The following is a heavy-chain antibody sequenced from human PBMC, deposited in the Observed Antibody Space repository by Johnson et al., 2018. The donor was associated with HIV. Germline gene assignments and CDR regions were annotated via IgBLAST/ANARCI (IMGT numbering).Heavy chain of an antibody. J-gene: IGHJ3*01. CDR2: IYGTERT. Sequence: MLLVESGGGLIQPGGSVRLSCVASGFIVTNYYMSWVRQAPGKGLEWVSVIYGTERTFYADSVQGRFTISRDNSKNTLYLQMDSLRTEDTGVYYCAKAPNWNYGDAFDVWGQGTMLTVSS. CDR3: AKAPNWNYGDAFDV. D-gene: IGHD1-7*01. CDR1: GFIVTNYY. V-gene: IGHV3-66*02.